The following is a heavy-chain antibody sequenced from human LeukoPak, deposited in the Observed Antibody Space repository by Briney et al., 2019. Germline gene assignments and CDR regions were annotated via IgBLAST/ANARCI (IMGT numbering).Heavy chain of an antibody. D-gene: IGHD6-13*01. J-gene: IGHJ1*01. Sequence: GGSVKVSCEASGYTFSGYYMHWVRQAPGQGLEWMGWINTNSGGTNYAQKFQGRVTMTRDTSISTAYMELSRLRSDDTAVYYCARGYPLSTTAAGTYFQHWGQGTLVTVSS. V-gene: IGHV1-2*02. CDR1: GYTFSGYY. CDR2: INTNSGGT. CDR3: ARGYPLSTTAAGTYFQH.